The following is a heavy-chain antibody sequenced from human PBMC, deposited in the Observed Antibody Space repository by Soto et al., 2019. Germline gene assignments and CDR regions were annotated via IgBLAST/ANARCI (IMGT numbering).Heavy chain of an antibody. J-gene: IGHJ6*02. Sequence: PSETLSLTCTVSGGSISSYYWSWIRQPAGKGLEWIGRIYTSGSTNYNPSLKSRVTMSVDTSKNQFSLKLSSVTAADTAVYYCASTGQTYYYYGMDVWGQGTTVTVSS. V-gene: IGHV4-4*07. CDR1: GGSISSYY. CDR2: IYTSGST. CDR3: ASTGQTYYYYGMDV.